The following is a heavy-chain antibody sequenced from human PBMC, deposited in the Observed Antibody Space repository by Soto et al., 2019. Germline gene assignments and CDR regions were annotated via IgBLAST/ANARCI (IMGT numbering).Heavy chain of an antibody. V-gene: IGHV4-59*01. CDR3: AIKIPAWGNWFDP. Sequence: SETLSLTCTVSGGSISSYYWSWIRQPPGKGLEWIGYIYYSGSTNYNPSLKSRVTISVDTSKNQFSLKLSSVTAADTAVYYCAIKIPAWGNWFDPWGQGTLVTVSS. CDR2: IYYSGST. D-gene: IGHD3-16*01. CDR1: GGSISSYY. J-gene: IGHJ5*02.